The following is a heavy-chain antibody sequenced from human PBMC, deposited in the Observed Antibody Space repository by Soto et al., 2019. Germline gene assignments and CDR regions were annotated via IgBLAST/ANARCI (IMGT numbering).Heavy chain of an antibody. J-gene: IGHJ4*02. V-gene: IGHV3-30*09. D-gene: IGHD3-22*01. CDR3: ARDRVYYYDSSGYYNFEY. CDR1: GFTFNNYA. Sequence: QVHLVESGGGVVQPGRSLRLSCAASGFTFNNYAMHWVRQAPGKGLEWVAVISYDGNNHYYADSVKGRFAISRDNSKNTLYLQMNSLRDEDTAVYYCARDRVYYYDSSGYYNFEYWGQGSLVTVSS. CDR2: ISYDGNNH.